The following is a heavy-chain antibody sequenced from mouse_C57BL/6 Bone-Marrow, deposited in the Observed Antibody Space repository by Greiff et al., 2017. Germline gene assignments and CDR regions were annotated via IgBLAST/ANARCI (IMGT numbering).Heavy chain of an antibody. CDR3: ARGAYSFFYAMDY. D-gene: IGHD2-12*01. CDR1: GYTFTSYC. V-gene: IGHV1-81*01. J-gene: IGHJ4*01. Sequence: VQLQESGAELARPGASVKLSCKASGYTFTSYCISWVKQRTGQGLEWIGEIDPRGGYTYYNEKFKGKATLTADKSSSTAYMELRSLTSEDSAVYFCARGAYSFFYAMDYWGQGTSVTVSS. CDR2: IDPRGGYT.